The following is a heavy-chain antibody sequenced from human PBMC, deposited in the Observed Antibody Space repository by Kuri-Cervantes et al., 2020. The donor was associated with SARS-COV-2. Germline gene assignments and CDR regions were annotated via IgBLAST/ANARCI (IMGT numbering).Heavy chain of an antibody. CDR1: GYTFTSYG. Sequence: ASVKVSCKASGYTFTSYGISWVRQAPGQGLEWMGWTSAYNGNTNYAQKLQGRVTMTTDISTSTAYMELRSLRSDDTAVYYCAREIERGTVVIAYMGYFDYWGQGTLVTVSS. V-gene: IGHV1-18*01. CDR2: TSAYNGNT. J-gene: IGHJ4*02. CDR3: AREIERGTVVIAYMGYFDY. D-gene: IGHD4-23*01.